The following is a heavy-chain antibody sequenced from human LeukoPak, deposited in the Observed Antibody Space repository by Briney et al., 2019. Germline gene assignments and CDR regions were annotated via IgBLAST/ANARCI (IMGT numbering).Heavy chain of an antibody. CDR2: IKQDGSEK. V-gene: IGHV3-7*03. J-gene: IGHJ4*02. D-gene: IGHD3-16*01. Sequence: QSGGSLRLSCAASGLTFSNYWMDWVRQAPGKGLEWVANIKQDGSEKNYVDSVKGRFIISRGNAKNSLYLQMNTLRADDTAVYYCARDGFGTGSNWGQGTLVTVSS. CDR3: ARDGFGTGSN. CDR1: GLTFSNYW.